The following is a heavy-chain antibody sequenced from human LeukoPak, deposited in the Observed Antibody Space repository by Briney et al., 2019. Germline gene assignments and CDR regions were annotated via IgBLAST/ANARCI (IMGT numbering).Heavy chain of an antibody. D-gene: IGHD6-19*01. CDR1: GYTFTGYY. CDR3: ARSVAGTALYYYYMDV. J-gene: IGHJ6*03. V-gene: IGHV1-2*02. Sequence: ASVKVSCKASGYTFTGYYMHWVRQAPGQGLEWMGWINPNSGGTNYAQKFQGRVTMTRDTSISTAYMELSRLRSDDTAVYYCARSVAGTALYYYYMDVWGKGTTVTVSS. CDR2: INPNSGGT.